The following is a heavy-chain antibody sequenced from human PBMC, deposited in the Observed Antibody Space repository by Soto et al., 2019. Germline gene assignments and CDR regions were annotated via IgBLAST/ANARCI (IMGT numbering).Heavy chain of an antibody. D-gene: IGHD3-16*01. CDR1: GFTFSSYA. CDR2: ISGSGGST. J-gene: IGHJ4*02. Sequence: EVQLLESGGGLVQPGGSLRLSCAASGFTFSSYAMSWVRQAPGKGLEWVSAISGSGGSTYYADSVKGRFTISRDNSKNTLYLQMNSLRADDTAVYYCVKGGLGSSHGTVDYWGQGTLVTVSS. V-gene: IGHV3-23*01. CDR3: VKGGLGSSHGTVDY.